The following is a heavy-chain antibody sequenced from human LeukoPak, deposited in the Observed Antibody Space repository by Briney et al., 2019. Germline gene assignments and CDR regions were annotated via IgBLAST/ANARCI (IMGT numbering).Heavy chain of an antibody. CDR1: GFTFSSYA. Sequence: GGSLRLSCAASGFTFSSYAMSWVRQAPGKGLEWVSVIYSGGSTYYADSVKGRFTISRDNSKNTLYLQMNSLRAEDTAVYYCARWGRSAAGNRFQHWGQGTLVTVSS. D-gene: IGHD6-13*01. J-gene: IGHJ1*01. CDR2: IYSGGST. V-gene: IGHV3-53*01. CDR3: ARWGRSAAGNRFQH.